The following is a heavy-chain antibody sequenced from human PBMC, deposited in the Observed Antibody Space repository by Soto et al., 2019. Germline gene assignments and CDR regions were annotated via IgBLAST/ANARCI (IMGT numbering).Heavy chain of an antibody. V-gene: IGHV3-23*01. Sequence: VQLLESGGGLVQPGGSLRLSCAASGFTFSSYAMSWVRQAPGKGLEWVSAISGSGGSTYYADSVKGRFTISRDNSKNTLYLQMNSLRAEDTAVYYCAKGDGVLRYFDWPHPDYWGQGTLVTVSS. D-gene: IGHD3-9*01. CDR2: ISGSGGST. CDR3: AKGDGVLRYFDWPHPDY. CDR1: GFTFSSYA. J-gene: IGHJ4*02.